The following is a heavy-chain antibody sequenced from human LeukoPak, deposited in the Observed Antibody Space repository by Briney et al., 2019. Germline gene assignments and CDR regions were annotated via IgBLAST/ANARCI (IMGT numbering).Heavy chain of an antibody. CDR1: RYSINNDYY. D-gene: IGHD3-3*01. J-gene: IGHJ6*03. CDR3: AISPPSITIFGRDYMDV. CDR2: IYHSGST. V-gene: IGHV4-38-2*01. Sequence: SETLSLTCAVSRYSINNDYYWGWIRQPPGKGREGIGSIYHSGSTHYNPSLKSRVTISVDTSKNQFSVKLSSVTAADTAVYYCAISPPSITIFGRDYMDVWGKGTTVTVSS.